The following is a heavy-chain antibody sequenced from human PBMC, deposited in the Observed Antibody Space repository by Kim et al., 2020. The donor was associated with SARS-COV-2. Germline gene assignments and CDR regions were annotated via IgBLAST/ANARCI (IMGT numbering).Heavy chain of an antibody. D-gene: IGHD3-9*01. J-gene: IGHJ4*01. CDR2: INYDRST. V-gene: IGHV4-34*01. CDR1: GDPVNGYY. Sequence: SETLSLTCAVYGDPVNGYYWSWIRQPPGKGLEWIGEINYDRSTNYKPSLKSRVTMSLDSSKSQFSLRLTSLTAADTAVYYCARGRYSDWFFHQSPHYFD. CDR3: ARGRYSDWFFHQSPHYFD.